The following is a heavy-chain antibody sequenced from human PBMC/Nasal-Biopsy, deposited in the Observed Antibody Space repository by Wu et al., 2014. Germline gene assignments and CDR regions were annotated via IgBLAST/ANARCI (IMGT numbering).Heavy chain of an antibody. CDR1: GDSISPYY. V-gene: IGHV4-39*07. Sequence: SCTVSGDSISPYYWGWIRQPPGKGLEWIGSMYDGGSTYYNPSLKSRVTISIDTSKNQVSLKLKSVTAADTAVYYCSKVMWDTVGPLDPWDYWGQGTLVTVSS. CDR2: MYDGGST. CDR3: SKVMWDTVGPLDPWDY. J-gene: IGHJ4*02. D-gene: IGHD5-12*01.